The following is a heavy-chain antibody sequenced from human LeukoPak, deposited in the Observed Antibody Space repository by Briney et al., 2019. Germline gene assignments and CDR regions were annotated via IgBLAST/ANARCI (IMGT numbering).Heavy chain of an antibody. V-gene: IGHV1-18*04. CDR2: ISAYNGNT. D-gene: IGHD2-8*02. Sequence: GESLRISCKGSGYIFTSYWISWVRQAPGQGLEWMGWISAYNGNTNYAQKLQGRVTMTTDTSTSTAYMELRSLRSDDTAVYYCARAPVIYYNGGVLPYFFDYGGQGTLVTVSS. CDR1: GYIFTSYW. J-gene: IGHJ4*02. CDR3: ARAPVIYYNGGVLPYFFDY.